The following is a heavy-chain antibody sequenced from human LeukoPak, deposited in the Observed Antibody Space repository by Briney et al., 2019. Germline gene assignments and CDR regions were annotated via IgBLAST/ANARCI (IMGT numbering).Heavy chain of an antibody. CDR3: GNQCDGATRPES. D-gene: IGHD1-14*01. V-gene: IGHV3-7*01. J-gene: IGHJ4*02. Sequence: GGSLRLSCAASGFRFTSYWMTWVRQAPGKGLEWVGNIGQDGSVKNYADSVKGRFTISRDNAKNSVFLQMNSLRAEDTAFYYFGNQCDGATRPESWGRGTLVTVSS. CDR2: IGQDGSVK. CDR1: GFRFTSYW.